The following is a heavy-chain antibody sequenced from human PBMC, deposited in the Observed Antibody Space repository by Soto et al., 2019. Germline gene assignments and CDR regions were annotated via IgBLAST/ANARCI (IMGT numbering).Heavy chain of an antibody. CDR2: IRFDGSNI. J-gene: IGHJ4*02. V-gene: IGHV3-33*01. Sequence: QVQLVESGGGVVQPGRSLRLSCAVSEIIFSGYGMHWVRQAPGKGLEWVAVIRFDGSNIHYADSVKGRFTISRDNYMNPLYLQMDSLRAEDTAVYYCARDGVGCTVFFGYLDYWGQGALVTVSS. CDR1: EIIFSGYG. D-gene: IGHD1-26*01. CDR3: ARDGVGCTVFFGYLDY.